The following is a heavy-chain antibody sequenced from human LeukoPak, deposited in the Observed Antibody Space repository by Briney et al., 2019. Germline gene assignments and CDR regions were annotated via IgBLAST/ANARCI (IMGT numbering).Heavy chain of an antibody. CDR2: ISGSDGSS. J-gene: IGHJ4*02. CDR1: GFTFNSFA. V-gene: IGHV3-23*01. Sequence: PGGSLRLSCAASGFTFNSFAMNWVRQAPGKGLEWVSSISGSDGSSHYADFVKGRFAISRDNSENTLWLQMNSLRAEDTAAYYCARWGPDRGVDYWGQGTQVTVSS. CDR3: ARWGPDRGVDY. D-gene: IGHD3-16*01.